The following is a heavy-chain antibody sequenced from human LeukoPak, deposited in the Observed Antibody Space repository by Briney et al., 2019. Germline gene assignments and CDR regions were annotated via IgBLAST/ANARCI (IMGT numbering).Heavy chain of an antibody. J-gene: IGHJ4*02. CDR3: AYHTGIAVAAFDY. Sequence: GGSQRLSCAASGFTFSSYAMSWVRQAPGKGLEWVSAISGSGGSTYYADSVKGRFTISRDNSKNTLYLQMNSLRAEDAAVYYCAYHTGIAVAAFDYWGQGTLVTVSS. CDR1: GFTFSSYA. V-gene: IGHV3-23*01. D-gene: IGHD6-19*01. CDR2: ISGSGGST.